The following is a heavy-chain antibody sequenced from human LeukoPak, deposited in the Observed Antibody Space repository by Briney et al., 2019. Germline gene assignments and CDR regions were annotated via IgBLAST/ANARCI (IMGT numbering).Heavy chain of an antibody. Sequence: GASVKISCKASEYTFTGYYMHWVRQAPGQGLEWMGWINPNSGGTNYAQKFQGRVTMTRDTSISTAYMELSRLRSDDTAVYYCARDRGVVTPFDYWGQGTLVTVSS. CDR3: ARDRGVVTPFDY. CDR1: EYTFTGYY. D-gene: IGHD4-23*01. J-gene: IGHJ4*02. V-gene: IGHV1-2*02. CDR2: INPNSGGT.